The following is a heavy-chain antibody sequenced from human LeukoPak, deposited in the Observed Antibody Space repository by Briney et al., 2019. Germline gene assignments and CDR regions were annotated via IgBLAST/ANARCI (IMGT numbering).Heavy chain of an antibody. CDR2: IQDSGTT. Sequence: PSQTLSLTCTVSGVSISSGDYHWNWIRQLPGKGLEWIGFIQDSGTTYYNPSLNSRIAILRDVSEKQFSLKLNSVTAADTAVYYCARGFGAGNYYYGWFDSWGQGTPVTVSS. V-gene: IGHV4-30-4*01. CDR3: ARGFGAGNYYYGWFDS. J-gene: IGHJ5*01. D-gene: IGHD3-10*01. CDR1: GVSISSGDYH.